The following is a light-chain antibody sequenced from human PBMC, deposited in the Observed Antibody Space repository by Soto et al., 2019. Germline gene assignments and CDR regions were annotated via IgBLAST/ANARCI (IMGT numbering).Light chain of an antibody. V-gene: IGKV3-20*01. CDR3: QQYASAPFS. CDR2: AAS. CDR1: HSINTSF. Sequence: EIVLTQSPGTLSLSPGDRATLSCRASHSINTSFLAWVQQKPGQAPRLLIYAASTRATGIPDRFSGSTSETDFTLTINRLEPVDSAVYYCQQYASAPFSLGPGTKVDSK. J-gene: IGKJ3*01.